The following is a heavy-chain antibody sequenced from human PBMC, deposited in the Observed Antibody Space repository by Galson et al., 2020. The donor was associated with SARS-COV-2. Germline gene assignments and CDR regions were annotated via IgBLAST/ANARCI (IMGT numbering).Heavy chain of an antibody. Sequence: GGSLRLSCAASGFTFSSYAMHWVRQAPGKGLEWVAVISYDGSNKYYADSVKGRFTISRDNSKNTLYLQMNSLRAEDTAVYYCARDPIVRDYDLNWYFDLWGRGTLVTVSS. CDR3: ARDPIVRDYDLNWYFDL. CDR1: GFTFSSYA. CDR2: ISYDGSNK. D-gene: IGHD5-12*01. V-gene: IGHV3-30*04. J-gene: IGHJ2*01.